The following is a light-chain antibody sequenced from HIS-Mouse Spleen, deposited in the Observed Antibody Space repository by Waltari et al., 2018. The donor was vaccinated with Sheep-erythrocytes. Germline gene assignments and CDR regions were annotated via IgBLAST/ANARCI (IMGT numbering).Light chain of an antibody. CDR1: ALPKKY. Sequence: SYELTQPPSVSVSPGQTARITCSGDALPKKYAYWYQQKSGQAPVLVIYEASKRPSGIPDIFSGSSSGTMATLTISGAQVEDEADYYCYSTDSSGNHYVFGTGTKVTVL. J-gene: IGLJ1*01. CDR3: YSTDSSGNHYV. CDR2: EAS. V-gene: IGLV3-10*01.